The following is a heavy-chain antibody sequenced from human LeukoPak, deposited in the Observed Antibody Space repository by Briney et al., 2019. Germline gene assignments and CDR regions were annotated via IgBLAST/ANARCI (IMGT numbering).Heavy chain of an antibody. Sequence: SETLSLTCTVSGGSISSYYWSWIRQPPGKGLEWIGYIYYSGSTNYNPSLTSRVTISVDTSKNQFSLKLSSVTAADTAVYYCARSQYMITFGGVIVRDPRFDYWGQGTLVTVSS. D-gene: IGHD3-16*02. V-gene: IGHV4-59*01. CDR2: IYYSGST. J-gene: IGHJ4*02. CDR3: ARSQYMITFGGVIVRDPRFDY. CDR1: GGSISSYY.